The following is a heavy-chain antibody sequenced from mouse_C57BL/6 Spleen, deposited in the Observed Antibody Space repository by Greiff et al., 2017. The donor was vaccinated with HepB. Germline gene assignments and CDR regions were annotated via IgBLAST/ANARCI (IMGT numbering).Heavy chain of an antibody. CDR1: GFSFTSYG. V-gene: IGHV2-5*01. D-gene: IGHD2-4*01. CDR3: AIIYYDYGGFAY. CDR2: IWRGGST. Sequence: VQLQQSGPGLVQPSQSLSITCTVSGFSFTSYGVHWVRQSPGKGLEWLGVIWRGGSTDYNADFMSRLSITQDNSKSQVFFKMNSLQAVDTAKYYCAIIYYDYGGFAYWGQGTLVTVCA. J-gene: IGHJ3*01.